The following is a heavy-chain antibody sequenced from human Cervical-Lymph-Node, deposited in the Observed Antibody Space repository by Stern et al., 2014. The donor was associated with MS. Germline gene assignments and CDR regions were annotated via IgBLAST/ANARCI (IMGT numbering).Heavy chain of an antibody. Sequence: VQLVESGPGLVKPSGTLSLTCAVSGGSISRGARWSWVRQPPGKGLAWIGEIYHSGSTNYNPSLKSRVTISIDKSKIQFSLKLTSVTAADTAVYYCARASGDYGSDAFDIWGQGTMVTVSS. D-gene: IGHD4-17*01. CDR3: ARASGDYGSDAFDI. CDR1: GGSISRGAR. CDR2: IYHSGST. J-gene: IGHJ3*02. V-gene: IGHV4-4*02.